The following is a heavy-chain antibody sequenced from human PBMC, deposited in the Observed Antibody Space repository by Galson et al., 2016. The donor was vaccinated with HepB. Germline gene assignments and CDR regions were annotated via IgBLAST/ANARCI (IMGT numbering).Heavy chain of an antibody. Sequence: SLRLSCAASGFIFSSYAMSWVRQAPGKGLEXVSSISGREDTTEYADAVKGRFTISRDNSKNTLYLQMNSLRAEDTAVYYCAKDRHYYGSGSYYRGYFDYWGQGTLVTVSS. V-gene: IGHV3-23*01. CDR1: GFIFSSYA. CDR2: ISGREDTT. CDR3: AKDRHYYGSGSYYRGYFDY. J-gene: IGHJ4*02. D-gene: IGHD3-10*01.